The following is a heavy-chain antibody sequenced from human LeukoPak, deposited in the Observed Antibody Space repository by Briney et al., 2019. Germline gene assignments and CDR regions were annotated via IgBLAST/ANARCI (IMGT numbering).Heavy chain of an antibody. D-gene: IGHD2-2*01. CDR3: ARAKSQDCSIVNCQEWFDP. CDR1: GYSFTAYY. CDR2: LNPNSGGT. V-gene: IGHV1-2*02. J-gene: IGHJ5*02. Sequence: ASVKVSCKASGYSFTAYYINWVRQAPGQGLEWMGWLNPNSGGTSYARKFQGRVTMTRDTSISTAYMEVSRLRSDDTAVYYCARAKSQDCSIVNCQEWFDPWGQGTLVTVSS.